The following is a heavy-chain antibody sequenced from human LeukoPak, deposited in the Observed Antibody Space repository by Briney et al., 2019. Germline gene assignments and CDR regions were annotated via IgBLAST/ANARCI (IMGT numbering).Heavy chain of an antibody. V-gene: IGHV1-46*01. J-gene: IGHJ4*02. CDR3: ARVTLGYSSHEDQDLVYYFDY. CDR1: GYTFTSYY. CDR2: INPSGGST. Sequence: ASVKVSCKASGYTFTSYYMHWVRQAPGQGLEWMGIINPSGGSTSYAQKFQGRVTMTRGMSTSTVYMELSSLRSEDTAVYYCARVTLGYSSHEDQDLVYYFDYWGQGTLVTVSS. D-gene: IGHD2-15*01.